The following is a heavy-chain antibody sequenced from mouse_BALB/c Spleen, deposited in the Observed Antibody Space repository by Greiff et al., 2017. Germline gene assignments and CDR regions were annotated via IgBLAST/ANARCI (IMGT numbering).Heavy chain of an antibody. CDR3: TRGGYGNYPHWAMDY. CDR2: IYPGNSDT. J-gene: IGHJ4*01. CDR1: GYTFTSYW. Sequence: EVQLQESGTVLARPGASVKMSCKASGYTFTSYWMHWVKQRPGQGLEWIGAIYPGNSDTSYNQKFKGKAKLTAVTSTSTAYMELSSLTNEDSAVYYCTRGGYGNYPHWAMDYWGQGTSVTVSS. V-gene: IGHV1-5*01. D-gene: IGHD2-10*02.